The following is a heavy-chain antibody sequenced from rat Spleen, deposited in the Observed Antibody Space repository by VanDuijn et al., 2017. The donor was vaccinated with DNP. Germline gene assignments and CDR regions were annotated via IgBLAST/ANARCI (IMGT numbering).Heavy chain of an antibody. CDR1: GFSFSDYY. J-gene: IGHJ2*01. CDR3: ASRAPGDYFYGGYFDY. D-gene: IGHD1-6*01. V-gene: IGHV5-22*01. CDR2: ISYHGGST. Sequence: EVQLVESGGGLVQPGRSLKLSCVASGFSFSDYYMAWVRQAPTEGLDCVAYISYHGGSTYYGDSVKGRFTISRDNAKSTLYLQMNSLRSEDTATYYCASRAPGDYFYGGYFDYWGQGVMVTVSS.